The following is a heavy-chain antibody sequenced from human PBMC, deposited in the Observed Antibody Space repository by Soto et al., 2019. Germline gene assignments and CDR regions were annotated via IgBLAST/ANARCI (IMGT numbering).Heavy chain of an antibody. D-gene: IGHD3-3*01. CDR1: GYAFTNYD. CDR2: MSPNSGRT. Sequence: QVQLVQSGAEVKKPGASMRVSCKTSGYAFTNYDIHWVRQSTGQGLEWIGWMSPNSGRTGFAHRFQDRVNMTSTPSISTAYLHVASLTSEDTAVYYCARSLDFWSGYSKPDSWGQGTLVTVSS. J-gene: IGHJ4*02. CDR3: ARSLDFWSGYSKPDS. V-gene: IGHV1-8*01.